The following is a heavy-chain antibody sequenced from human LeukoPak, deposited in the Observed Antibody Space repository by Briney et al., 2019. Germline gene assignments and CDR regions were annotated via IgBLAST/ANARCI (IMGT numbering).Heavy chain of an antibody. J-gene: IGHJ5*02. CDR2: IKSKTDGGTT. V-gene: IGHV3-15*01. Sequence: GGSLRLSCAASGFTFSSYAMSWVRQAPGKGLEWVGRIKSKTDGGTTDYAAPVKGRFTISRDDSKNTLYLQMNSLKTEDTAVYYCTTEGPIVVVPAAITDWFDPWGQGTLVTVSS. CDR3: TTEGPIVVVPAAITDWFDP. D-gene: IGHD2-2*02. CDR1: GFTFSSYA.